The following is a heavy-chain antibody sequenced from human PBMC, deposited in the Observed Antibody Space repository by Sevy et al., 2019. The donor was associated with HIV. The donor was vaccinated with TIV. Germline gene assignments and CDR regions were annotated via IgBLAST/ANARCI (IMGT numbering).Heavy chain of an antibody. Sequence: GGSLRLSCAASGFTFSSYWMSWVRQAPGKGLEWVANIKQDGSEKYYVDSVKGRFTISRDNAKNSLYLQMNSLRAEDTAVYYCARENGYCSGGSYYTDPYYYYGMDVWGQGTTVTVSS. J-gene: IGHJ6*02. V-gene: IGHV3-7*03. D-gene: IGHD2-15*01. CDR2: IKQDGSEK. CDR1: GFTFSSYW. CDR3: ARENGYCSGGSYYTDPYYYYGMDV.